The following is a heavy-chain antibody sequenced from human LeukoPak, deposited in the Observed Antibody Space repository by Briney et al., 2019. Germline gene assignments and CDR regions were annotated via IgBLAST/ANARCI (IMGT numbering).Heavy chain of an antibody. V-gene: IGHV3-30*03. CDR3: ASTRVANGTKPSDY. CDR1: GFTFSSYG. Sequence: HPGGSLRLSCAASGFTFSSYGMHWVRQAPGKGLEWVAVISYDGSNKYYADSVKGRFTISRDNSKNTLYLQMNSLRAEDTAVYYCASTRVANGTKPSDYWGQGTLVTVSS. CDR2: ISYDGSNK. J-gene: IGHJ4*02. D-gene: IGHD2-8*01.